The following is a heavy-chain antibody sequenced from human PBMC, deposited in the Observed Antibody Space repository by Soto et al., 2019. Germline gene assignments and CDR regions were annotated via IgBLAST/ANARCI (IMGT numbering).Heavy chain of an antibody. J-gene: IGHJ4*02. Sequence: GGSLRLSCTASGFLFTDYYMSWIRQPPGKGLEWLAYIDGSSDYTNSADSVKGRFTISRDNAKNSVFLQMNNLRADDTAVYYCARDLRFSSTNYFDFWGRGTLVTVS. V-gene: IGHV3-11*06. CDR1: GFLFTDYY. CDR3: ARDLRFSSTNYFDF. CDR2: IDGSSDYT. D-gene: IGHD2-8*01.